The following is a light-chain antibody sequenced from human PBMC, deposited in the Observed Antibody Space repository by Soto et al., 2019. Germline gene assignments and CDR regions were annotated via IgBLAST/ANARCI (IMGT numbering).Light chain of an antibody. Sequence: QSALTQPASVSGSPGQSITISCTGTSSDVGTYNSVSWYQQYPGKAPKLMIHDVSNRRSGVSNRFSGSKSGNTASLTISGLQAEDEADYYCSSYTSSSSYVFGSGTKLTVL. V-gene: IGLV2-14*01. CDR2: DVS. J-gene: IGLJ1*01. CDR3: SSYTSSSSYV. CDR1: SSDVGTYNS.